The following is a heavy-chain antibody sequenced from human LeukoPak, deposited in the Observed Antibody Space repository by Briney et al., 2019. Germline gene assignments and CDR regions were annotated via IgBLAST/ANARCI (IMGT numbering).Heavy chain of an antibody. D-gene: IGHD3-22*01. V-gene: IGHV3-23*01. CDR3: AKTGDYYDRDDY. J-gene: IGHJ4*02. Sequence: PVGALRLSCAASGFTFSSYAMSWVRQAPGKGLEWVSAISGSGGSTYYADSVKGRFTISRDNSKNTLYLQMNSLRAEDTAVYYCAKTGDYYDRDDYWGQGTLVTVSS. CDR1: GFTFSSYA. CDR2: ISGSGGST.